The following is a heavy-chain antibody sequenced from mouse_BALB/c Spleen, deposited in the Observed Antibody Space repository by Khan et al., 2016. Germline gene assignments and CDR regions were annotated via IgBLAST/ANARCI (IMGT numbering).Heavy chain of an antibody. CDR3: ARRNYGNYGLAY. CDR2: INPSNGGT. D-gene: IGHD2-1*01. V-gene: IGHV1S81*02. Sequence: QVQLQQPGAELVRPGVSVKLSCKASGYTFTSYWMHWIKQRPEQGLERIGEINPSNGGTNYNEKFKSKATLTVDKSSRTADMQLSRQTSEESAVYYCARRNYGNYGLAYWGQGTLVTVSA. J-gene: IGHJ3*01. CDR1: GYTFTSYW.